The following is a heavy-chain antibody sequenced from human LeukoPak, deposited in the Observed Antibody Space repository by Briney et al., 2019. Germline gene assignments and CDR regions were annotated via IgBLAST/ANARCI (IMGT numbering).Heavy chain of an antibody. CDR1: GFIFSSYA. Sequence: GGSLRLSCAASGFIFSSYAMSWVRQAPGKGLEWVSAISGSGGSTYYADSVKGRFTISRDNSKNTLYLQMNSLRAEDTAVYYCAKGLGGITTVRAAFDYWGQGTLVTVSS. CDR3: AKGLGGITTVRAAFDY. J-gene: IGHJ4*02. CDR2: ISGSGGST. V-gene: IGHV3-23*01. D-gene: IGHD3-10*01.